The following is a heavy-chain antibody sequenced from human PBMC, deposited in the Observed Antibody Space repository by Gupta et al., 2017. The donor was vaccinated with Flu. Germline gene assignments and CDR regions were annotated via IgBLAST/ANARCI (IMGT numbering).Heavy chain of an antibody. CDR1: GGSISSGGYY. J-gene: IGHJ4*02. CDR3: ARDRAAAAQYFDY. Sequence: QVQLQESGPGLVKPSQTLSLTCTVSGGSISSGGYYWSWIRQHPGKGLEWIGYIYYSGSTYYNPSLKSRVTTSVDTSKNQFSLKLSSVTAADTAVYYCARDRAAAAQYFDYWGQGTLVTVSS. V-gene: IGHV4-31*03. D-gene: IGHD6-13*01. CDR2: IYYSGST.